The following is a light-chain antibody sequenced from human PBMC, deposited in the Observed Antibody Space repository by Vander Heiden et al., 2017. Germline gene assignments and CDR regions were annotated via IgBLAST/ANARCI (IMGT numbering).Light chain of an antibody. V-gene: IGLV1-51*01. CDR1: SSNIGSNV. CDR3: GTWDRNLSAGV. CDR2: DND. J-gene: IGLJ1*01. Sequence: VLAQRPSVSGGRSMKVSSSCSGSSSNIGSNVVSWYLHVPGTAPKLLIHDNDKRPSGIPDRFSGSKSGPSATLDITGPQAGDEDEYYCGTWDRNLSAGVFGTGTKVTVL.